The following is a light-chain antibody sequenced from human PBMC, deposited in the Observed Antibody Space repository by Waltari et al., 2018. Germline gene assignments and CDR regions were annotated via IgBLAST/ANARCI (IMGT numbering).Light chain of an antibody. Sequence: DIQMTQSPSTLSASVGDRVTITCRASQSVSNWLAWYQQKPGQAPKLLIYKASTLESGVPSRFSGSGSGTDFTLTISSLQPDDFATYYCQQYKSYSPLTFGQGTKVEI. CDR3: QQYKSYSPLT. CDR1: QSVSNW. V-gene: IGKV1-5*03. J-gene: IGKJ2*01. CDR2: KAS.